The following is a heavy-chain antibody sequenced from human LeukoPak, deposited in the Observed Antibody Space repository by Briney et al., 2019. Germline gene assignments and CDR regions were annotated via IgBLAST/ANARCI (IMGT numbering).Heavy chain of an antibody. CDR1: GYSFTAYW. J-gene: IGHJ3*02. V-gene: IGHV5-51*01. CDR3: TRLHDSGDYRNAFYM. CDR2: IYPGDSDT. D-gene: IGHD2-21*02. Sequence: GESLKISFKPSGYSFTAYWIGWVRQMPGKGLEWMGTIYPGDSDTRYSPSFEGQVTISGDKSISTAYLQWSSLKASDTAMYYCTRLHDSGDYRNAFYMSGQGTMVTVSS.